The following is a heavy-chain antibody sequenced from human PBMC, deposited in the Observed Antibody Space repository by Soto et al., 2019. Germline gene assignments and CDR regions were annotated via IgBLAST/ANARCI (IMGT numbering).Heavy chain of an antibody. Sequence: ASVKVSCKASGYTFTSYGISWVRQAPGQGLEWMGWISIYNGNTNYAQKLQGRVTMTTDTSTSTAYMEPRSLRSDDTAVYYCARDVRAHDYGHYYYGMDVWGPGTTVNVSS. CDR3: ARDVRAHDYGHYYYGMDV. J-gene: IGHJ6*02. CDR2: ISIYNGNT. V-gene: IGHV1-18*01. CDR1: GYTFTSYG. D-gene: IGHD4-17*01.